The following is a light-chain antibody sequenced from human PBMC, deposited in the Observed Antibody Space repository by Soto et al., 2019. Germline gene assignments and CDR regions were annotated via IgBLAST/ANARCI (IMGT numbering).Light chain of an antibody. Sequence: DVQMTKSPSTLSASVGDSVTIPCRATQSISTRLAWYQQKPGKAPKLLIYEASSLESGVPSRFSGSGSETDFPLTIYSLQPDDFATYYCPQYQTYLYTFGQGTKLAIQ. V-gene: IGKV1-5*01. CDR1: QSISTR. J-gene: IGKJ2*01. CDR3: PQYQTYLYT. CDR2: EAS.